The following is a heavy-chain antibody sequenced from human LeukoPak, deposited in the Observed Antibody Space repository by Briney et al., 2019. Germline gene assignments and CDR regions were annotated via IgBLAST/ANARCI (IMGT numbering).Heavy chain of an antibody. Sequence: GASVKVSCKASGYAFTSYGISWVRQAPGQGLEWMGWISAYNGNTNYAQKLQGRVTMTTDTSTSTAYMELRSLRSDDTAVYYCARVDYDSSGYYFWENFDYWGQGTLVTVSS. CDR2: ISAYNGNT. CDR1: GYAFTSYG. V-gene: IGHV1-18*01. J-gene: IGHJ4*02. D-gene: IGHD3-22*01. CDR3: ARVDYDSSGYYFWENFDY.